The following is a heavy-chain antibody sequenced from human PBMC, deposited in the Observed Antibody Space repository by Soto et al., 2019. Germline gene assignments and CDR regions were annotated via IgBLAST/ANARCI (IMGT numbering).Heavy chain of an antibody. CDR3: TRRRFGVRGATTMDV. J-gene: IGHJ6*02. V-gene: IGHV4-39*01. Sequence: SETLSLTCTVSGGTIGVSNYFLGWIRQSPGTGLEWLGTIYSSGSTYYSPSLKSRITMSLDTSKNQFSLNLGSVAAAGTAVYYCTRRRFGVRGATTMDVSVPGTTVTVSS. CDR1: GGTIGVSNYF. D-gene: IGHD1-26*01. CDR2: IYSSGST.